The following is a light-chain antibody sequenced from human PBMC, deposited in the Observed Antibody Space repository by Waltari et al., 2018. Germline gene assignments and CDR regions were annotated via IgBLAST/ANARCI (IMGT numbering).Light chain of an antibody. V-gene: IGLV1-40*01. CDR2: VTD. J-gene: IGLJ1*01. CDR3: QSYDNSLSAPYV. Sequence: QSLLTQPPSVSGAPGQRVIISCTGRSSHIWAGNHVHCYQHFPGAAPRLLIDVTDSRPSGVPDRFSGSRSGTSASLAIAGLQAEDEADYFCQSYDNSLSAPYVFGTGTKVIVL. CDR1: SSHIWAGNH.